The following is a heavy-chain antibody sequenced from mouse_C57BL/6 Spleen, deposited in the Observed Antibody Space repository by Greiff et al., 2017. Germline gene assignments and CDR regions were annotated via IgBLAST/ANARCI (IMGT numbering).Heavy chain of an antibody. J-gene: IGHJ2*01. CDR3: AKVYGSSDVDY. Sequence: QVQLKQPGAELVKPGASVKMSCKASGYTFTSYWITWVKQRPGQGLEWIGDIYPGSGSTNYNEKFKSKATLTVDTSSSQAYMQLSSLSSEDSAFYCCAKVYGSSDVDYWGQGTTLTVSS. CDR1: GYTFTSYW. V-gene: IGHV1-55*01. CDR2: IYPGSGST. D-gene: IGHD1-1*01.